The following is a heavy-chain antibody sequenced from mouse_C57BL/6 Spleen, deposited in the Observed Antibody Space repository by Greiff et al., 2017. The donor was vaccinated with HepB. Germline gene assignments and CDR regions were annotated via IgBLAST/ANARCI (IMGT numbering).Heavy chain of an antibody. CDR3: ARTKYWYFDV. V-gene: IGHV7-3*01. Sequence: EVHLVESGGGLVQPGGSLSLSCAASGFTFTDYYMSWVRQPPGKALEWLGFIRNKANGYTTEYSASVKGRFTISRDNSQSILYLQMNALRAEDSATYYCARTKYWYFDVWGTGTTVTVSS. CDR2: IRNKANGYTT. D-gene: IGHD1-3*01. CDR1: GFTFTDYY. J-gene: IGHJ1*03.